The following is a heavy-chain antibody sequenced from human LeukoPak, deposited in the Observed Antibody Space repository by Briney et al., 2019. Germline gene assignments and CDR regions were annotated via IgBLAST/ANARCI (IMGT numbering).Heavy chain of an antibody. D-gene: IGHD2/OR15-2a*01. J-gene: IGHJ5*02. CDR2: MNPNSGNT. CDR3: ARGRTSPFGWFDP. V-gene: IGHV1-8*01. Sequence: VASVKVSCKASGYTFTSYDINWVRQATGQGLEWMGWMNPNSGNTGYAQKFQGRVTMTRNTSISTAYMELSSLRSEDTAVYYCARGRTSPFGWFDPWGQGTLVTVSS. CDR1: GYTFTSYD.